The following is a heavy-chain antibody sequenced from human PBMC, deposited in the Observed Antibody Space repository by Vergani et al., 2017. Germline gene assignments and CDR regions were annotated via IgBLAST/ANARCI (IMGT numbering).Heavy chain of an antibody. J-gene: IGHJ3*02. D-gene: IGHD2-15*01. CDR3: ASYCSGGSCYSVDAFDI. V-gene: IGHV3-21*01. Sequence: VQLQQWGAGLLKPSETLSLTCAVYGGSFSGYYWSWVRQAPGKGLEWVSSISSSSSYIYYADSVKGRFTISRDNAKNSLYLQMNSLRAEDTAVYYCASYCSGGSCYSVDAFDIWGQGTMVTVSS. CDR1: GGSFSGYY. CDR2: ISSSSSYI.